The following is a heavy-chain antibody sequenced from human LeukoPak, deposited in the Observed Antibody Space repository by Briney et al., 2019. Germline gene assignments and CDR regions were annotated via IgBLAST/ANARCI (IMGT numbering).Heavy chain of an antibody. J-gene: IGHJ5*02. V-gene: IGHV4-34*01. CDR2: IYYSGST. Sequence: PSETLSLTCAVYGGSFSGYYWSWIRQPPGKGLEWIGSIYYSGSTYYNPSLKSRVTISVDTSKNQFSLKLSSVTAADTAVYYCARHPRTNPGLWFDPWGQGTLVTVSS. D-gene: IGHD1-14*01. CDR1: GGSFSGYY. CDR3: ARHPRTNPGLWFDP.